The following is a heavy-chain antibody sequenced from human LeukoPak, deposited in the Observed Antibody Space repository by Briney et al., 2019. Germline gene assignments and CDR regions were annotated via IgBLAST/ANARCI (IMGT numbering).Heavy chain of an antibody. CDR2: IGHDGSDP. D-gene: IGHD3-10*02. Sequence: GGSLRLSCAASGFTFNNYAMSWVRQAPGKGLEWVSAIGHDGSDPKYAGSVKGRFTISRDNAKNSLYLQMNSLRAEDTAVYYCAGGPPGDYVSSWFDPWGQGTLVTVSS. J-gene: IGHJ5*02. CDR1: GFTFNNYA. CDR3: AGGPPGDYVSSWFDP. V-gene: IGHV3-23*01.